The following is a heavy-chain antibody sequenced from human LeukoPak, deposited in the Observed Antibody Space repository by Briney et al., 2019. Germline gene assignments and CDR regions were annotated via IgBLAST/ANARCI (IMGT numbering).Heavy chain of an antibody. CDR3: AREWGLESSGYYYAY. J-gene: IGHJ4*02. CDR2: ITPIFGTA. V-gene: IGHV1-69*01. CDR1: GGTFSRFT. Sequence: SVKVSCKASGGTFSRFTISWVRQAPGQGFEWMGGITPIFGTANFAQKFQGRVSITADGSTSTAFMGLSSLRSEDTAVYYCAREWGLESSGYYYAYWGQGTLVTVSS. D-gene: IGHD3-22*01.